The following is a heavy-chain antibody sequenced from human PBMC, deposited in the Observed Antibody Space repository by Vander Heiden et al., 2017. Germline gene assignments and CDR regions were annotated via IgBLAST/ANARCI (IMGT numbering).Heavy chain of an antibody. D-gene: IGHD6-19*01. Sequence: QVYLVESGGGLDKPGGSLRLSCAAPGSIFRDYYMTWVRQAPGKGPEWLSYISSSGRTISYADSVKGRFTISRDNANNSLYLQMTSLTAADTAVYYCARSLAVSGDYYYAYDMDVWGQGTTVTVSS. J-gene: IGHJ6*02. CDR3: ARSLAVSGDYYYAYDMDV. V-gene: IGHV3-11*01. CDR2: ISSSGRTI. CDR1: GSIFRDYY.